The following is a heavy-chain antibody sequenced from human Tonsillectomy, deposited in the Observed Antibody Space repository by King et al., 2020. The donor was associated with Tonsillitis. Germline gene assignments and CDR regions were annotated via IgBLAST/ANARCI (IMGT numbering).Heavy chain of an antibody. CDR1: GFTFSSYA. CDR3: AKDNRPSYDSSGYYQDY. CDR2: ISGSGGST. D-gene: IGHD3-22*01. J-gene: IGHJ4*02. V-gene: IGHV3-23*04. Sequence: VQLVQSGGGLVQPGGSLRLSCAASGFTFSSYAMSWVRQAPGKGLEWVSAISGSGGSTYYADSVKGRFTISRDNSKNTLYLQMNSLRAEDTAVYYCAKDNRPSYDSSGYYQDYWGQGTLVTVSS.